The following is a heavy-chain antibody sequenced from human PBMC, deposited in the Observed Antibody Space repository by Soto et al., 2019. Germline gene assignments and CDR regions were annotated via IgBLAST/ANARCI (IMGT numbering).Heavy chain of an antibody. Sequence: GKNLRHSYAASGLSRYRIPWVRQAPGKGLEWVAVISCDGSNKYYADTMKGRFTVSRDNHKSTYYLQMNSLTGADTAVYYCANSFQGYREIDYVMDVCGQGTTVPVS. V-gene: IGHV3-30*18. CDR3: ANSFQGYREIDYVMDV. J-gene: IGHJ6*02. CDR1: GLSRYR. CDR2: ISCDGSNK. D-gene: IGHD2-15*01.